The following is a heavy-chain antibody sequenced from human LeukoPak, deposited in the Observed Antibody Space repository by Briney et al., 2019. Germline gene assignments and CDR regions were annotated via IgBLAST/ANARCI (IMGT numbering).Heavy chain of an antibody. Sequence: SETLSLTCTVSGGSISTYFWSWIRQPPGKGLEWIGYIYYIGNTNYNPSLRSRVAISVDTSKNQFSLKLTSVTAADTAVYYCAREGGDPASFQYWGQGTLVTVSS. CDR2: IYYIGNT. CDR3: AREGGDPASFQY. D-gene: IGHD2-21*02. J-gene: IGHJ1*01. V-gene: IGHV4-59*01. CDR1: GGSISTYF.